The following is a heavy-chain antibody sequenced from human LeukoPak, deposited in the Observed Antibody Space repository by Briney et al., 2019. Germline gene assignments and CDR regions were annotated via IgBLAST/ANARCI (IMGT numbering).Heavy chain of an antibody. V-gene: IGHV3-7*01. CDR2: IKQDGSEK. J-gene: IGHJ3*02. Sequence: PGGSLRLSCVASGFIFNNYWMTWVRQAPGKGLAWVANIKQDGSEKYYVDSVKGRFTISRDNVKNLLSLQMSSLRGEDTAVYYCARVNPLLAPGALDTWGQGTMVAVSS. CDR3: ARVNPLLAPGALDT. CDR1: GFIFNNYW.